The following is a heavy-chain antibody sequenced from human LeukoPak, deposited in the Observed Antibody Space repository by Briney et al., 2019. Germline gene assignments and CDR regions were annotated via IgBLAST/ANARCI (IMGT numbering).Heavy chain of an antibody. V-gene: IGHV4-39*01. CDR1: GGSISSSSYY. CDR3: ATSKIQLWAFDY. D-gene: IGHD3-10*01. J-gene: IGHJ4*02. CDR2: IYYSGST. Sequence: SETLSLTCTVSGGSISSSSYYCGWIRQPPGKGLEWIGSIYYSGSTYYNPSLKSRVTISVDTSKNQFSLKLSSVTAADTAVYYCATSKIQLWAFDYWGQGTLVTVSS.